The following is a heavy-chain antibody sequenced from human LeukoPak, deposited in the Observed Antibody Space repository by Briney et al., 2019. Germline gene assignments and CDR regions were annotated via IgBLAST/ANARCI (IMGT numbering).Heavy chain of an antibody. J-gene: IGHJ4*02. CDR3: ARGMGSTVTTYYFDY. CDR1: GYTFTSYY. Sequence: ASVKVSCKASGYTFTSYYMHWLRQAPGQGLEWMAIINPSGGSTSYAQKFQGRVTMTRDTSTSTVYMELSSLRSEDTAVYYCARGMGSTVTTYYFDYWGQGTLVTVSS. CDR2: INPSGGST. V-gene: IGHV1-46*01. D-gene: IGHD4-17*01.